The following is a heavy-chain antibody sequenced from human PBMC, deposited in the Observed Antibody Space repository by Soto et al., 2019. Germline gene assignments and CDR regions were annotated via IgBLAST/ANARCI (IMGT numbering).Heavy chain of an antibody. J-gene: IGHJ4*02. CDR1: GFTFDDYT. V-gene: IGHV3-43*01. CDR2: ISWDGGST. D-gene: IGHD6-13*01. Sequence: GGSLRLSCAASGFTFDDYTMHWVRQAPGKGLEWVSLISWDGGSTYYADSVKGRFTISRDNSKNSLYLQMNSLRTEDTALYYCAKDRGAAAGILDYWGQGTLGTVSS. CDR3: AKDRGAAAGILDY.